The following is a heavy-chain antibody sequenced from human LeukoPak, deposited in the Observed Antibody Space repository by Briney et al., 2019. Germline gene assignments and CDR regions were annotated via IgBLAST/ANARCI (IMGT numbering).Heavy chain of an antibody. V-gene: IGHV3-23*01. CDR2: ISGSGANT. CDR1: GFTFRNYA. CDR3: AELGITMIGGV. J-gene: IGHJ6*04. D-gene: IGHD3-10*02. Sequence: GGSLRLSCAASGFTFRNYAMSWVRQAPGKGLEWVSGISGSGANTDYADSVKGRFTISRDNSKNSLYLQMNSLRAEDTAVYYCAELGITMIGGVWGKGTTVTISS.